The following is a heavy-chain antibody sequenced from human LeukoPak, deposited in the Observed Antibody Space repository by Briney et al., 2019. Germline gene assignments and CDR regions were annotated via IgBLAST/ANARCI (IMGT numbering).Heavy chain of an antibody. J-gene: IGHJ4*02. CDR1: GFTFSSYS. Sequence: GGSLRLSCAASGFTFSSYSMNWVRQAPGKGLEWVSSISGSSSYIYYADSVKGRFTISRDNAKNSLYLQMNSLRAEDTAVYYCARDDGGIAVAGYDYWGQGTLVTVSS. V-gene: IGHV3-21*01. D-gene: IGHD6-19*01. CDR3: ARDDGGIAVAGYDY. CDR2: ISGSSSYI.